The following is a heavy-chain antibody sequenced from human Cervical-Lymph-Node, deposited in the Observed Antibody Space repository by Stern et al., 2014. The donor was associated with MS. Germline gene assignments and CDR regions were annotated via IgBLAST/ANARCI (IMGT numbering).Heavy chain of an antibody. D-gene: IGHD2-15*01. J-gene: IGHJ4*02. CDR3: AKALARGYCSGGTCRFADY. V-gene: IGHV3-30*18. CDR1: GFTLSSYG. Sequence: VQLVESGGGVVQPGRSLRLSCAASGFTLSSYGMHWVRQAPGQGLEWVAVLSFDGGDKKYADSVKGRFTISRDNSKNTLYLQMNSLRPEDTAVYYCAKALARGYCSGGTCRFADYWGQGTLVTVSS. CDR2: LSFDGGDK.